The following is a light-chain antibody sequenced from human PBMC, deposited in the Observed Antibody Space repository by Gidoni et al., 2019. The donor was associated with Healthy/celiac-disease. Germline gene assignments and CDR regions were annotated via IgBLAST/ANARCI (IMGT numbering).Light chain of an antibody. Sequence: EFVLTQSPGTLSLSPGERATLACRASQSVSSSYLALYQQKPGQAPRLLIYGASSRATGIPDRFSGSGSGTDFTLTISRLEPEDFAVYYCKQYGSAPFTFGPGTKVDIK. V-gene: IGKV3-20*01. CDR1: QSVSSSY. CDR2: GAS. CDR3: KQYGSAPFT. J-gene: IGKJ3*01.